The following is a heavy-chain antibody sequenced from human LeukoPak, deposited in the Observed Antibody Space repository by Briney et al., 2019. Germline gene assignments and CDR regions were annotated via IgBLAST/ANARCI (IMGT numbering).Heavy chain of an antibody. D-gene: IGHD6-19*01. V-gene: IGHV4-59*12. Sequence: SETLSLTFTVSGGSISSYYWSWIRQPPGKGLEWIGSIYYSGSTYYNPSLKSRVTISVDTSKNQFSLKLSSVTAADTAVYYCARDAKAGLYGMDVWGQGTTVTVSS. CDR2: IYYSGST. CDR1: GGSISSYY. J-gene: IGHJ6*02. CDR3: ARDAKAGLYGMDV.